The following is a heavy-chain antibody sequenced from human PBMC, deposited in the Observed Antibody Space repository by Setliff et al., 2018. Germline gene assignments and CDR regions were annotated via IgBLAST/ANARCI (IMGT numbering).Heavy chain of an antibody. J-gene: IGHJ4*02. CDR3: AKDFSLYDILTGYYPY. CDR1: GFTFSSYA. V-gene: IGHV3-23*01. Sequence: QPGGSLRLSCAASGFTFSSYAMSWVRQAPGKGLEWVSAISGSGGSTYYADSVKGRFTISRDNSKNTLYLQMNSLRAEDTAVYYCAKDFSLYDILTGYYPYWGQGSLVTVSS. CDR2: ISGSGGST. D-gene: IGHD3-9*01.